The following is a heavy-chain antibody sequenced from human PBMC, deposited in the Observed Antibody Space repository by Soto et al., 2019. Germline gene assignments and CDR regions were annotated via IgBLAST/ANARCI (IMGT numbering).Heavy chain of an antibody. Sequence: AASVKVSCKASGGTFSSYAISWVRQAPGQGLEWMGGITPIFGTANYAQKFQGRVTITADESTSTAYMELSSLRSEDTAVYYCARDREGSSSWSLWFDPWGQGTLVTVSS. V-gene: IGHV1-69*13. CDR3: ARDREGSSSWSLWFDP. J-gene: IGHJ5*02. D-gene: IGHD6-13*01. CDR2: ITPIFGTA. CDR1: GGTFSSYA.